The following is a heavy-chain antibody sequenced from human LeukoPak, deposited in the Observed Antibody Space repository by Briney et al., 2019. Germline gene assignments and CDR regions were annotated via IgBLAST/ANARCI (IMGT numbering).Heavy chain of an antibody. CDR1: GFTLEEYA. Sequence: GGSLRLSCVASGFTLEEYAMHWVWQAPGKGLEWVSGISWNSGSIGYVDSVKGRFTISRDNAKNSLYLQMDSVKVEDTAFYYCAKDKGRKIRGVYSWGQGTQVIVSS. J-gene: IGHJ4*02. CDR2: ISWNSGSI. D-gene: IGHD3-10*01. CDR3: AKDKGRKIRGVYS. V-gene: IGHV3-9*01.